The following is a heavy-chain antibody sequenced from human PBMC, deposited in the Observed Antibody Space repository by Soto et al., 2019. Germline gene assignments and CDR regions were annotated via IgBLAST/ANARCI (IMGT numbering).Heavy chain of an antibody. J-gene: IGHJ4*02. Sequence: QITLNESGPTQVKPRQTLTLTCTFSGFSLTTSGVGVGWIRQSPGKAPEGLALIYWDDDKRYSPSLKSRLTITKDTSKTQMVLTMADLDPADIATYYCAHRVLRTVFGLVTTTAIYFDFWGQGTPVAVSS. V-gene: IGHV2-5*02. CDR2: IYWDDDK. CDR1: GFSLTTSGVG. CDR3: AHRVLRTVFGLVTTTAIYFDF. D-gene: IGHD3-3*01.